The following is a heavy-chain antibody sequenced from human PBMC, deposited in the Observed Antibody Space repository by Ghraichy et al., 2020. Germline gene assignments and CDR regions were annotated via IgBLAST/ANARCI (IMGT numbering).Heavy chain of an antibody. D-gene: IGHD2-15*01. V-gene: IGHV1-2*02. CDR3: ARDDWDSCRGSTCFGQ. J-gene: IGHJ5*02. CDR1: GEHVRAQG. CDR2: INPISGEA. Sequence: ASVKVSCKVGGEHVRAQGTHREREARVQGEKRKGCINPISGEATYAQNFQGRVTLTRDASISTHYIELSSVTSGDTATYYCARDDWDSCRGSTCFGQWGQGTLVTVSS.